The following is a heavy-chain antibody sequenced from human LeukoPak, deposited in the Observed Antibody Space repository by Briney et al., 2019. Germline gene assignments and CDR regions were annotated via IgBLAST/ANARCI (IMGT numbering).Heavy chain of an antibody. Sequence: GGSLRLSCAASGFTFNIYSINWVRQAPGKGLEWVSYISSGSSTIYYADSVKGRFTISRDNAKNSLYLQVNSLRAEDTAVYYCARGVWDGHYGMDVWGQGTTVTVSS. D-gene: IGHD3-16*01. J-gene: IGHJ6*02. V-gene: IGHV3-48*01. CDR3: ARGVWDGHYGMDV. CDR2: ISSGSSTI. CDR1: GFTFNIYS.